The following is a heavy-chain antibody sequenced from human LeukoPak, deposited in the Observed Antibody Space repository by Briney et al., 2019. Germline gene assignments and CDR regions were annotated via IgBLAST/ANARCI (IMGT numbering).Heavy chain of an antibody. CDR2: IYSGGGT. V-gene: IGHV3-66*02. D-gene: IGHD2-21*02. J-gene: IGHJ3*02. Sequence: GGSLRLSCAASGFTVSSNYMSWVRQAPGKGLEWISVIYSGGGTDYADSVKGRFTISRDNSKNTLYLQMNSLRAEDTAVYYCARAVGVTAIHNAFDIWGQGTMVTVSS. CDR1: GFTVSSNY. CDR3: ARAVGVTAIHNAFDI.